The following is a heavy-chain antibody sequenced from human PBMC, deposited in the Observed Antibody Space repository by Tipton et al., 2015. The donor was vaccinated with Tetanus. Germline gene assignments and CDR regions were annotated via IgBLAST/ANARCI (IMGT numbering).Heavy chain of an antibody. CDR1: GFNFNNYA. Sequence: SLRLSCAASGFNFNNYAMNWVRQAPGKGLEWVSGISTGGDSTDYAVSVKGRFTISRDNSKNTLYLQMNSLRAEDTAVYYCASEWGPLGYGSGTYWGQGTLVTVSS. V-gene: IGHV3-23*01. CDR3: ASEWGPLGYGSGTY. D-gene: IGHD3-10*01. CDR2: ISTGGDST. J-gene: IGHJ4*02.